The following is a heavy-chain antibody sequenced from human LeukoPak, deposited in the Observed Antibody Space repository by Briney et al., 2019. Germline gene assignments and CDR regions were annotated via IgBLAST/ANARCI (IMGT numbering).Heavy chain of an antibody. Sequence: SETLSLTCAVSGYSISSGYYWSWIRQPPGKGLEWIGYIYYSGSTNYNPSLKSRVTISVDTSKNQFSLKLSSVTAADTAVYYCARAVVIGWFDPWGQGTLVTVSS. D-gene: IGHD3-10*01. CDR2: IYYSGST. CDR3: ARAVVIGWFDP. V-gene: IGHV4-61*01. CDR1: GYSISSGYY. J-gene: IGHJ5*02.